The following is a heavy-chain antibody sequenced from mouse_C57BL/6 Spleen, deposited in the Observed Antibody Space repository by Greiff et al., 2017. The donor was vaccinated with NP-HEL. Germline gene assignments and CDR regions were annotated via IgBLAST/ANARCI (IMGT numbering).Heavy chain of an antibody. CDR1: GFTFSSYG. J-gene: IGHJ3*01. V-gene: IGHV5-6*01. Sequence: EVKVVESGGDLVKPGGSLKLSCAASGFTFSSYGMSWVRQTPDKRLEWVATISSGGSYTYYPDSVKGRFTISRDNAKNTLYLQMSSLKSEDTAMYYCARFYYDYDAFAYWGQGTLVTVSA. CDR2: ISSGGSYT. CDR3: ARFYYDYDAFAY. D-gene: IGHD2-4*01.